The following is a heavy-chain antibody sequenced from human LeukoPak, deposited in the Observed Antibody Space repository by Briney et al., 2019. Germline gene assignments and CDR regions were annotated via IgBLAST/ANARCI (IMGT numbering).Heavy chain of an antibody. D-gene: IGHD6-13*01. CDR3: AKSYSSSWYNYFDY. V-gene: IGHV3-23*01. CDR2: ISGSGGST. CDR1: GFTFSSYA. Sequence: GGSLRLSCAASGFTFSSYAMSWVHQAPGKELEWVSAISGSGGSTYYADSVKGRFTISRDNSKNTLYLQMNSLRAEDTAVYYCAKSYSSSWYNYFDYWGQGTLVTVSS. J-gene: IGHJ4*02.